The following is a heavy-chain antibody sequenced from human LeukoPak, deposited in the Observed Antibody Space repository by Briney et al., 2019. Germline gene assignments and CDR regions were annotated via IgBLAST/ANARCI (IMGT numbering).Heavy chain of an antibody. CDR1: GFTFSSYW. CDR3: ARNPRRTRLGPFGFDY. Sequence: GGSLRLSCVGSGFTFSSYWMSWVRQAPGKGLEWVANIKWDGSEKYYVDSVKGRFTISRDNAKNSLYLQMNSLRAEDTAVHYCARNPRRTRLGPFGFDYWGQGTLVTVSS. CDR2: IKWDGSEK. J-gene: IGHJ4*02. D-gene: IGHD3-3*01. V-gene: IGHV3-7*01.